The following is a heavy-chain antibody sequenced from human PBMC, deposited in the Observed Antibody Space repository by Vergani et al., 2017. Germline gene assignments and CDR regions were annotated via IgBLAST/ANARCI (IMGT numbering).Heavy chain of an antibody. CDR2: LYYSGST. V-gene: IGHV4-59*01. Sequence: QVQLQESGPGLVKPSETLSLTCTVSGGSISSYYWSWIRQPPGKGLEWIGYLYYSGSTNYNPSLKSRVTISVDTSKNQFSLKLSSVTAADTAVYYCARVRYDMSVAVGITHNWFDPWGQGTLVTVSS. D-gene: IGHD3-9*01. J-gene: IGHJ5*02. CDR3: ARVRYDMSVAVGITHNWFDP. CDR1: GGSISSYY.